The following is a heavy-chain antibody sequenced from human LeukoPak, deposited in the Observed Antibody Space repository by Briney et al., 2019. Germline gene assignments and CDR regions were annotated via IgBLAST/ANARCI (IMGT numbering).Heavy chain of an antibody. J-gene: IGHJ4*02. V-gene: IGHV4-61*02. D-gene: IGHD2-8*01. CDR1: GGSISSGNYY. CDR2: IYTSGTT. Sequence: SETLSLTCTVSGGSISSGNYYWSWIRQPAGKGLEWIGRIYTSGTTNYNPSLKSRVTISIDRSKNQFSLKLSSVTAADTAVYYCARDVRQNDASSWGQGALVTVSS. CDR3: ARDVRQNDASS.